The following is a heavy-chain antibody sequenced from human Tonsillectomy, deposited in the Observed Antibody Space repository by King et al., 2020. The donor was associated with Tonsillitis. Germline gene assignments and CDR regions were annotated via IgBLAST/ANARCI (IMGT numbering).Heavy chain of an antibody. CDR3: ASSYCSGGICYSGNFDY. CDR1: GGSIKSYY. D-gene: IGHD2-15*01. V-gene: IGHV4-59*08. Sequence: QLQESGPGLVKPSETLSLTCTVSGGSIKSYYWNWIRQPPGKGLEWIGYIHHSGNTFYNPSLRGRVAISIDTFKNQFSLSLISVTAADTAVYYCASSYCSGGICYSGNFDYWGQGTLATVFS. J-gene: IGHJ4*02. CDR2: IHHSGNT.